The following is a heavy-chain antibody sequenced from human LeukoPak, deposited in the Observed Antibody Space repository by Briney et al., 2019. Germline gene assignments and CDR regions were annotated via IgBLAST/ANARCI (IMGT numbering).Heavy chain of an antibody. CDR3: ARDTGGGYSCYDC. CDR2: ISSSSSYI. D-gene: IGHD5-18*01. J-gene: IGHJ4*02. V-gene: IGHV3-21*01. Sequence: GGSLRLSCAASGFTFSSYSMNWVRQAPGKGLEWVSSISSSSSYIYYADSVKGRFTISRDNARNSLYLQMNSLRAEDTAVYYCARDTGGGYSCYDCWGQGTLVTVSS. CDR1: GFTFSSYS.